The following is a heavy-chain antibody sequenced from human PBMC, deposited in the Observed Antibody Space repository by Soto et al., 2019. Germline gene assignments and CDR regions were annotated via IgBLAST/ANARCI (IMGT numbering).Heavy chain of an antibody. CDR2: IYYSGST. Sequence: SETLSLTCTVSGGSISSYYWSWSRQPPGKGLEWIGYIYYSGSTNYNPSLKSRVTISVDTSKNQFSLKLSSVTAADTAVYYCARLSITMVRGVIPYMDVWGKGTTVTVSS. CDR1: GGSISSYY. J-gene: IGHJ6*03. CDR3: ARLSITMVRGVIPYMDV. V-gene: IGHV4-59*08. D-gene: IGHD3-10*01.